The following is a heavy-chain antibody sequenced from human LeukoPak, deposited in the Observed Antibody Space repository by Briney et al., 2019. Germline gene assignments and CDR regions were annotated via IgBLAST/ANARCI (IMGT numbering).Heavy chain of an antibody. V-gene: IGHV4-34*01. J-gene: IGHJ4*02. CDR2: INDSGST. CDR1: GGSFSGYY. Sequence: PSETLSLTCAVYGGSFSGYYWSWIRQTPGKGLEWIGEINDSGSTSCSPSLKSRVSISVDTSKNQFSLKLTSVTAADTAVYYCARVIYYDTSGYYLGYWGQGTRVTVSS. D-gene: IGHD3-22*01. CDR3: ARVIYYDTSGYYLGY.